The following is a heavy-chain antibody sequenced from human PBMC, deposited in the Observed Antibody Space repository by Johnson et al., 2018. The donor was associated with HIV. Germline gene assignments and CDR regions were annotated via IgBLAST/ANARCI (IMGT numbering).Heavy chain of an antibody. CDR3: ARNGLIPAAKGVAFDI. V-gene: IGHV3-11*01. CDR1: GLTFSDYY. J-gene: IGHJ3*02. CDR2: ISSSGSTM. D-gene: IGHD2-2*01. Sequence: VQLVESGGDLVKPGGSLRLSCAAPGLTFSDYYMTWIRQAPGKGLEWVSYISSSGSTMYYADSVKGRFTISRDNAKNSLYLQMNSLRAEDTAVYYCARNGLIPAAKGVAFDIWGHGTTVTVSS.